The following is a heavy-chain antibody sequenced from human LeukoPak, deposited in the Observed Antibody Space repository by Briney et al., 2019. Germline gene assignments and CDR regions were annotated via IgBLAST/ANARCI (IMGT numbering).Heavy chain of an antibody. CDR2: IYYSGST. V-gene: IGHV4-59*01. CDR1: GGSFSGYY. D-gene: IGHD5-12*01. Sequence: PSETLSLTCAVYGGSFSGYYWSWIRQPPGKGLEWIGYIYYSGSTNYNPSLKSRVTISVDTSKNQFSLKLSSVTAADTAVYYCARGGLRTFDYWGQGTLVTVPS. CDR3: ARGGLRTFDY. J-gene: IGHJ4*02.